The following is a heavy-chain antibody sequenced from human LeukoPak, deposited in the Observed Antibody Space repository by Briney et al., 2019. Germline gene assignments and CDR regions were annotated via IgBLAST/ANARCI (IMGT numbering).Heavy chain of an antibody. CDR3: AKVLWIGAKNWWFDA. V-gene: IGHV3-23*01. CDR1: GFTFSTYA. D-gene: IGHD1-1*01. J-gene: IGHJ5*02. CDR2: ICGSTDST. Sequence: PGGPLSLSCAPSGFTFSTYAMRWVRQAPGKGLEWVSDICGSTDSTYYADPVKGRFTISRDNTKNTLYLQMDSLRAEDTGDYYCAKVLWIGAKNWWFDAWGQGTLVTVSS.